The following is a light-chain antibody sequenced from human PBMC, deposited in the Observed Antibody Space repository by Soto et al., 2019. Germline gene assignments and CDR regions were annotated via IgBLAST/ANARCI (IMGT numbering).Light chain of an antibody. J-gene: IGLJ1*01. Sequence: QYALTQPASVSGSPGQSITISCTGTSSDVGGYNYVSWYQQHPGKAPKLMIYEVSNRPSGVSNRFSGSKSGNTASLTISGLQAEDEADYYCCSCTSSTTLVFGTGTKLTVL. V-gene: IGLV2-14*01. CDR2: EVS. CDR3: CSCTSSTTLV. CDR1: SSDVGGYNY.